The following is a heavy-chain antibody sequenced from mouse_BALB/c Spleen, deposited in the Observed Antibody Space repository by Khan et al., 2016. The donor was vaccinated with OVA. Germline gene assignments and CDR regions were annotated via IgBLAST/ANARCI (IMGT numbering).Heavy chain of an antibody. CDR1: GYTFTSYD. D-gene: IGHD3-1*01. CDR3: ARGVLGLKTWFAY. CDR2: INPYNDYT. J-gene: IGHJ3*01. V-gene: IGHV1S136*01. Sequence: EVQLQQSGPELVKPGASVKMSCKASGYTFTSYDMYWVKQKPGQGLEWIGYINPYNDYTKFNEKFKGKATLTSDKSSSTACLALSSLTSEDSAVFYCARGVLGLKTWFAYWGQGTLVTVSA.